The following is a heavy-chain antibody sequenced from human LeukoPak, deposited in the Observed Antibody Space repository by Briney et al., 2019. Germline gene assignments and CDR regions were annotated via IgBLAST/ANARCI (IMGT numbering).Heavy chain of an antibody. V-gene: IGHV3-23*01. CDR1: GFIFSSYA. CDR2: ISGSGGST. CDR3: AKGGRSYYFYYMDV. Sequence: GGSLRLSCAASGFIFSSYAMSWVRQAPGKGLEWVSTISGSGGSTYYADSVKGRFTISRDNSKNTLYLQMNSLRAEDTAVYYCAKGGRSYYFYYMDVWGKGTTVTVSS. J-gene: IGHJ6*03. D-gene: IGHD2-15*01.